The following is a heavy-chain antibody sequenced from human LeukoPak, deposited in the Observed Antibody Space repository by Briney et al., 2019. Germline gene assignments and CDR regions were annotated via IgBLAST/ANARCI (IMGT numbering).Heavy chain of an antibody. CDR1: GYTFTGYY. D-gene: IGHD3-16*01. J-gene: IGHJ4*02. Sequence: GASVKVSCKASGYTFTGYYMHWVRQAPGQGLEWMGWINPNSGGTNYAQKFQGRVTMTRDTSISTAYMELSRLRSDDTAVCYCAPGRGSQRGYYFDYWGQGTLVTVSS. CDR2: INPNSGGT. CDR3: APGRGSQRGYYFDY. V-gene: IGHV1-2*02.